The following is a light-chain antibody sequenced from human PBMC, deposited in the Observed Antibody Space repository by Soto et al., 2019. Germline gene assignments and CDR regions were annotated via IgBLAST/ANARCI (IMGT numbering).Light chain of an antibody. J-gene: IGKJ5*01. CDR2: GAS. V-gene: IGKV3-20*01. Sequence: EIVLTQSPGTLSLSPGERATLSCRASQSVSSSYLAWYQQKPGQAPRLLIYGASSRATGIPDRFSGSGSGTDFTLTISSLQSEDFALYYCQQYDYWPITFGQGTRLEIK. CDR3: QQYDYWPIT. CDR1: QSVSSSY.